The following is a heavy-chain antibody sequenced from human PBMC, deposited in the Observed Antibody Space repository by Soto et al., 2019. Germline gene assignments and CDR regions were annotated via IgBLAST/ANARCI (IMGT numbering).Heavy chain of an antibody. D-gene: IGHD3-3*01. V-gene: IGHV5-51*06. J-gene: IGHJ5*02. Sequence: GESLKISWKGPGYSFTSYWIGWVRQMPGKVLDLMGINYPGDSYTRXXPSFQGQXXISAVKSIITXYLQWXGLKASDPAMYYCARSHYDFSCFDPWRQGTLVTVSS. CDR2: NYPGDSYT. CDR3: ARSHYDFSCFDP. CDR1: GYSFTSYW.